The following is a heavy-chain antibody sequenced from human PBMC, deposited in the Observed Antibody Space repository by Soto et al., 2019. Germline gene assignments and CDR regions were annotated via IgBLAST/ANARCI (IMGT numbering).Heavy chain of an antibody. D-gene: IGHD6-13*01. CDR3: AKDRYSSPYYFDY. CDR2: ISGSGGST. V-gene: IGHV3-23*01. J-gene: IGHJ4*02. CDR1: GFTFSSYA. Sequence: LRLSCAASGFTFSSYAMSWVRQAPGKGLEWVSAISGSGGSTYYADSVKGRFTISRDNSKNTLYLQMNSLRAEDTAVYYCAKDRYSSPYYFDYWGQGTLVTVSS.